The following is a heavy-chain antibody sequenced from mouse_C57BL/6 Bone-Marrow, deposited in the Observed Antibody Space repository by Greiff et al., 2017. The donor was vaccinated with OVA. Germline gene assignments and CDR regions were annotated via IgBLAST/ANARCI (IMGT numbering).Heavy chain of an antibody. CDR1: GYTFTGYW. CDR2: IFPGSGST. CDR3: ARDDYGSSYLQY. V-gene: IGHV1-9*01. D-gene: IGHD1-1*01. Sequence: QVQLQQSGAELMKPGASVKLSCKATGYTFTGYWIEWVKQRPGHGLEWIGEIFPGSGSTNYNEKFKGKATFTADKSSNTAYMQLISLTTEDSAIYDGARDDYGSSYLQYWGQGTTLTVSS. J-gene: IGHJ2*01.